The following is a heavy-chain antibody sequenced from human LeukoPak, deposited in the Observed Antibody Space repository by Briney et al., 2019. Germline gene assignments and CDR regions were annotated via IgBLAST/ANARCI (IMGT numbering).Heavy chain of an antibody. CDR3: ARDFYGSGSYSPLDY. CDR1: GFTFSSYW. Sequence: PGGSLRLSCAASGFTFSSYWMHWVRQAPGKGLVWVSRINSDGSSTSYADSVKGRFTISRDNAKNTLYLQMNSLRAEDTAVYYCARDFYGSGSYSPLDYWGQGTLVTVSS. J-gene: IGHJ4*02. CDR2: INSDGSST. D-gene: IGHD3-10*01. V-gene: IGHV3-74*01.